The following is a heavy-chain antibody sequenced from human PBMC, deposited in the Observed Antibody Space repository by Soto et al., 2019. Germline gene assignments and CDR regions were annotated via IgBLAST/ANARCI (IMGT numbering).Heavy chain of an antibody. CDR3: ARDAAARGAEYYYYYYMDV. CDR2: IYYSGST. J-gene: IGHJ6*03. V-gene: IGHV4-59*01. Sequence: TLSLTSTVSGGSISSYYWSWIRQPPGKGLEWIGYIYYSGSTNYNPSLKSRVTISVDTSKNQFSLKLSSVTAADTAVYYCARDAAARGAEYYYYYYMDVWGKGTTVTVSS. CDR1: GGSISSYY. D-gene: IGHD6-6*01.